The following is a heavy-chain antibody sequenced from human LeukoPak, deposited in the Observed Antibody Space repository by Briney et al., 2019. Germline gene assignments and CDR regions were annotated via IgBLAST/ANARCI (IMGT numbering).Heavy chain of an antibody. V-gene: IGHV3-72*01. CDR3: ARVGVVVPADMDI. J-gene: IGHJ3*02. D-gene: IGHD2-2*01. Sequence: PGGSLRLSCAASGFTFSDHYMDWVRQAPGEGLEWVARIRKKSNGYNTQYAASVKGRFIISREDSRNSLYLQMNSLKTGDTAVYYCARVGVVVPADMDIWGQGTMVTVSS. CDR1: GFTFSDHY. CDR2: IRKKSNGYNT.